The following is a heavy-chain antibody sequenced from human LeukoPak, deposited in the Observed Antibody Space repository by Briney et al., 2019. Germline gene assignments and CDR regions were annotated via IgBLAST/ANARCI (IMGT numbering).Heavy chain of an antibody. Sequence: GGPLRLSCAASGFTFSSYGMHWVRQAPGKGLEWVAFIRYDGSNKYYADSVKGRFTISRDNSKNTLYLQMNSLRAEDTAVYYCAKPYQSGVPPYFDYWGQGTLVTVSS. CDR3: AKPYQSGVPPYFDY. CDR2: IRYDGSNK. CDR1: GFTFSSYG. D-gene: IGHD2-2*01. V-gene: IGHV3-30*02. J-gene: IGHJ4*02.